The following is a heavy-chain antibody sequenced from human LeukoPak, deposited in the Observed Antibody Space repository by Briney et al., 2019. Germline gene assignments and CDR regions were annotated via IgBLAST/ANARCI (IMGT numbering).Heavy chain of an antibody. J-gene: IGHJ4*02. CDR3: AATYSSSWYDWGY. Sequence: TGGSLRLSCAASGFTFSDYYMSWIRQAPGKGLEWVSYISSSGSTIYYADSVKGRFTISRDNAKNSLYLQMNSLRAEDTAVYYCAATYSSSWYDWGYWGQGTLVTVSS. D-gene: IGHD6-13*01. CDR1: GFTFSDYY. V-gene: IGHV3-11*01. CDR2: ISSSGSTI.